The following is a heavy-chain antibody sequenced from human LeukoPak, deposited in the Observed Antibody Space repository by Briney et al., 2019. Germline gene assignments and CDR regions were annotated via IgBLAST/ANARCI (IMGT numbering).Heavy chain of an antibody. D-gene: IGHD2-2*03. V-gene: IGHV4-34*01. CDR3: ARVSGYCSSTSCRYYYYYGMDV. CDR2: INHSGST. J-gene: IGHJ6*02. Sequence: SETLSLTCTVSGGSISSYYWSWIRQPPGKGLEWIGEINHSGSTNYNPSLKSRVTISVDTSKNQFSLKLSSVTAADTAVYYCARVSGYCSSTSCRYYYYYGMDVWGQGTTVTVSS. CDR1: GGSISSYY.